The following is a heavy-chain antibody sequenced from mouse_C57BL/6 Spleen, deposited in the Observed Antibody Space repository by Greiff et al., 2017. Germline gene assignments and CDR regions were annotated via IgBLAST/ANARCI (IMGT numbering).Heavy chain of an antibody. V-gene: IGHV1-82*01. CDR3: ATAGVYGSRRYCDV. CDR1: GYAFSSSW. CDR2: IYPGGGDT. Sequence: QVQLQQSGPELVKPGASVKISCKASGYAFSSSWMNWVKQRPGQGLEWIGRIYPGGGDTNYNGKFKGKATLTADNSSSTAYMQLSSLTSEDSAVYFCATAGVYGSRRYCDVWGTETTVTVSS. J-gene: IGHJ1*03. D-gene: IGHD1-1*01.